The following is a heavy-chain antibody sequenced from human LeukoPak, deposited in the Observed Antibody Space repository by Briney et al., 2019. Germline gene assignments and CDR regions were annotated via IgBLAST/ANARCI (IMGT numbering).Heavy chain of an antibody. D-gene: IGHD2-8*01. CDR3: ARDGMRGYEMDV. CDR1: GFTFSSYG. Sequence: GGSLRLSCAASGFTFSSYGMHWVRQAPGKGLEWVAVISYDGSNKYYADSVKGRFTISRDNSKNTLYLQMNSLRAEDTAVHYCARDGMRGYEMDVWGQGTTVTVSS. V-gene: IGHV3-30*03. J-gene: IGHJ6*02. CDR2: ISYDGSNK.